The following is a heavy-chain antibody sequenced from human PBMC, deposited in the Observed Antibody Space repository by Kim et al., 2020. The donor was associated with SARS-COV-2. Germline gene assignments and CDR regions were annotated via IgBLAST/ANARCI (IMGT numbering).Heavy chain of an antibody. V-gene: IGHV1-69*02. D-gene: IGHD3-9*01. CDR3: ASSGTGYTYYFDY. J-gene: IGHJ4*02. Sequence: YAKKFPGRVTITADKSTSPAYMELSSLRSEDTAVYYCASSGTGYTYYFDYWGQGTLVTVSS.